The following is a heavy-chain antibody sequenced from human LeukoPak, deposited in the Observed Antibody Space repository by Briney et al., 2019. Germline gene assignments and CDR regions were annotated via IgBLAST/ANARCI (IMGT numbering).Heavy chain of an antibody. V-gene: IGHV1-18*01. D-gene: IGHD4-17*01. CDR1: GYTFTRCG. J-gene: IGHJ4*02. Sequence: ASVKVSCKASGYTFTRCGFSWVRQAPGQGLEWMGWISPYNGDTNYAQKLQGRVTMTTDTSTSTAYMELRSLRSDDTAVYYCARSGSDYGDYGLDYWGQGTLVTVSS. CDR3: ARSGSDYGDYGLDY. CDR2: ISPYNGDT.